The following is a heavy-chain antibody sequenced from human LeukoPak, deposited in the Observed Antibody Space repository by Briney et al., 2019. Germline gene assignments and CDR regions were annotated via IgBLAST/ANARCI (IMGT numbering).Heavy chain of an antibody. V-gene: IGHV3-30*18. CDR2: ILDDGNNK. Sequence: GGSLRLSCAASGFTFSNYGMHWVRQGPGKGLEWVAVILDDGNNKGYADSVKGRFTISRDNSKNTLYLQMSSLRVEDTAVYYCAKADCSSTGCYTVDYWGQGTLVTVSS. D-gene: IGHD2-2*02. J-gene: IGHJ4*02. CDR3: AKADCSSTGCYTVDY. CDR1: GFTFSNYG.